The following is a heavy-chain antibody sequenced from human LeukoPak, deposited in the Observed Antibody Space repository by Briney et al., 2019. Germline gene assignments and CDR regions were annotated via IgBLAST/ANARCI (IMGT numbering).Heavy chain of an antibody. Sequence: SETLSLTCTVSSGSISSSSYSWGWIRRPPGKGLEWIGSFYYSGSTYYNPSLKSRVTISVDRSKNQFSLKLTSVTAADTAVYYCARHGNYGDYVGWFDPWGQGTLVTVSS. CDR1: SGSISSSSYS. J-gene: IGHJ5*02. D-gene: IGHD4-17*01. CDR2: FYYSGST. V-gene: IGHV4-39*01. CDR3: ARHGNYGDYVGWFDP.